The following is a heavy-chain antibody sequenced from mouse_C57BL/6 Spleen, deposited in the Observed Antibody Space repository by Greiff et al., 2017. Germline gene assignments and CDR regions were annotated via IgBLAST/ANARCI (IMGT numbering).Heavy chain of an antibody. CDR2: INPNNGGT. CDR1: GYTFTDYY. CDR3: AVITTVVEDY. V-gene: IGHV1-26*01. Sequence: EVQLQQSGPELVKPGASVKISCKASGYTFTDYYMNWVKQSHGKSLEWIGDINPNNGGTSYNQKFKGKATLTVDKSSSTAYMELRSLTSEDSAVYYCAVITTVVEDYWGQGTTLTVSS. J-gene: IGHJ2*01. D-gene: IGHD1-1*01.